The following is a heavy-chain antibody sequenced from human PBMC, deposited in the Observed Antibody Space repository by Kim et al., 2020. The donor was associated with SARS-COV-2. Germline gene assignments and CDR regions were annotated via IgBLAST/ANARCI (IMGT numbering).Heavy chain of an antibody. Sequence: SETLSLTCTVSGGSISSYYWSWIRQPPGKGLEWIGYIYYSGSTNYNPSLKSRVTISVDTSKNQFSLKLSSVTAADTAVYYCARGPDIVVVVADYYGMDVWGQGTTVTVSS. CDR2: IYYSGST. V-gene: IGHV4-59*01. CDR1: GGSISSYY. CDR3: ARGPDIVVVVADYYGMDV. D-gene: IGHD2-15*01. J-gene: IGHJ6*02.